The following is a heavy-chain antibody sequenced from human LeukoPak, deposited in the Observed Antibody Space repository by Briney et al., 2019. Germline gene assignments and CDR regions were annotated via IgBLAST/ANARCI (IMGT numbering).Heavy chain of an antibody. CDR3: ARDLSFGIQGY. Sequence: GGSLRLSCAASGFTVSSNYMSWVRRAPGKGLEWVSVIYSGGSTYYADSVKGRFTISRDNSKNTLYLQMNSLRAEDTAVYYCARDLSFGIQGYWGQGTLVTVSS. CDR2: IYSGGST. D-gene: IGHD1-20*01. CDR1: GFTVSSNY. J-gene: IGHJ4*02. V-gene: IGHV3-66*01.